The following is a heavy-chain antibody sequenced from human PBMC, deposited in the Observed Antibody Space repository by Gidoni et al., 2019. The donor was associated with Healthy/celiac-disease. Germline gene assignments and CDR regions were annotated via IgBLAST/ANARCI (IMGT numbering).Heavy chain of an antibody. J-gene: IGHJ4*02. CDR2: ISSSSSYI. V-gene: IGHV3-21*01. CDR1: GFTFSSYS. D-gene: IGHD3-3*01. Sequence: EVQLVASGGGLVKPGVSLRLSFAACGFTFSSYSLNWVRQAPGKGLEWVSAISSSSSYIYYADSVKGRFTISRDNAKNSLYLQMNSLRAEDTAVYYCASSYYDFWSGYYKQVFDYWGQGTLVTVSS. CDR3: ASSYYDFWSGYYKQVFDY.